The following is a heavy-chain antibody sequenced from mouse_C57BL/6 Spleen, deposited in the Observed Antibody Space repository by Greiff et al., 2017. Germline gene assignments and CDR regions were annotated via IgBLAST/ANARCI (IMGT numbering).Heavy chain of an antibody. CDR3: ARGGYYYTFDY. CDR2: ISYDGSN. D-gene: IGHD1-1*01. CDR1: GYSITSGYY. V-gene: IGHV3-6*01. Sequence: DVKLQESGPGLVKPSQSLSLTCSVTGYSITSGYYWNWIRQFPGNKLEWMGYISYDGSNNYNPSLKNRISITRDTSKNQFFLKLNSVTTEDTATXYCARGGYYYTFDYWGQGTTLTVSS. J-gene: IGHJ2*01.